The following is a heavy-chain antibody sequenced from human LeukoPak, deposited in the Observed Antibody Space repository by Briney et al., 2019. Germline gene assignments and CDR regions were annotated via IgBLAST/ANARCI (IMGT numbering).Heavy chain of an antibody. CDR2: ISWSSGSI. CDR3: AKAKMAWSGYYRYYFDY. Sequence: PGGSLRLSCAASGFTFDDYAMHWVRQAPGKGLEWVSGISWSSGSIGYADSVKGRFTISRDNAKNSLYLQMNSLRAEDTALYYCAKAKMAWSGYYRYYFDYWGQGTLVTVSS. V-gene: IGHV3-9*01. D-gene: IGHD3-3*01. CDR1: GFTFDDYA. J-gene: IGHJ4*02.